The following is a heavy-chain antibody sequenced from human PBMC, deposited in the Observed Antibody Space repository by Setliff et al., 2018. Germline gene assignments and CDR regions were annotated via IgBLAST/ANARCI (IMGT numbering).Heavy chain of an antibody. CDR2: SIPVLGKP. CDR3: ATELRSPFWHFDL. Sequence: SVKVSCKASGATLSGVVFSWVRQAPGHGLERMGRSIPVLGKPNYAPRFQGRLTITVDTSTGTSYMDLRSLRSDDTAIYYCATELRSPFWHFDLWGQGSLVTVSS. J-gene: IGHJ4*02. CDR1: GATLSGVV. V-gene: IGHV1-69*04. D-gene: IGHD3-3*01.